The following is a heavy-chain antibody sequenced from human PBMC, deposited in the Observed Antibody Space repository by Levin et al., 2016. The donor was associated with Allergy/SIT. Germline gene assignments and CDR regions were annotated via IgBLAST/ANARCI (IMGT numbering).Heavy chain of an antibody. V-gene: IGHV3-21*01. Sequence: GGSLRLSCAASGFTFSSYSMNWVRQAPGKGLEWVSSISSSSSYIYYADSVKGRFTIFRDNAKNSLYLQMNSLRAEDTAVYYCARDLGGNSGYDPFDYWGQGTLVTVSS. CDR3: ARDLGGNSGYDPFDY. CDR2: ISSSSSYI. CDR1: GFTFSSYS. J-gene: IGHJ4*02. D-gene: IGHD5-12*01.